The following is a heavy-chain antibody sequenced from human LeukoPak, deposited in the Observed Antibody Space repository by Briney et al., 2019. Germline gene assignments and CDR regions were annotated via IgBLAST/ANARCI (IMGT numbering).Heavy chain of an antibody. Sequence: PGGSLRLSCAASGFTFSSYWMSWVRQAPGKGLEWVSSISSSSSYIYYADSAKGRFTISRDNAKNSLYLQMNSLRAEDTAVYYCARDQGSGYYYDSSGYYPLDYWGQGTLVTVSS. J-gene: IGHJ4*02. CDR2: ISSSSSYI. CDR3: ARDQGSGYYYDSSGYYPLDY. CDR1: GFTFSSYW. D-gene: IGHD3-22*01. V-gene: IGHV3-21*01.